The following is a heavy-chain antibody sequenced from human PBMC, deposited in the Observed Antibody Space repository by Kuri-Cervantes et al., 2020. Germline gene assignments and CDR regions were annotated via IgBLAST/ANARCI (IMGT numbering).Heavy chain of an antibody. CDR2: ISGSSSTI. V-gene: IGHV3-48*04. Sequence: ETPSLTCAASGFTFSNYYMNWVRQAPGKGLEWVSSISGSSSTIHYADSVKGRFTISRDNAKNSLYLQMNSLRAEDTAVYYCASRGHSSSSPVDYWGQGTLVTVSS. CDR1: GFTFSNYY. J-gene: IGHJ4*02. CDR3: ASRGHSSSSPVDY. D-gene: IGHD6-6*01.